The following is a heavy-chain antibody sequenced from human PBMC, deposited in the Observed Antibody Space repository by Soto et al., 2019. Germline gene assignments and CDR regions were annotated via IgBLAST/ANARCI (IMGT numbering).Heavy chain of an antibody. CDR2: ISYDGSNK. CDR3: AKDWGITMIVVGFDY. J-gene: IGHJ4*02. CDR1: GFTFSSYG. V-gene: IGHV3-30*18. Sequence: GGSLRLSCAASGFTFSSYGMHGVRQAPGKGLEWVAVISYDGSNKYYADSVKGRFTISRNNSKDTLYLQMNSLRAEDTAVYYCAKDWGITMIVVGFDYWGQGTLVTVSS. D-gene: IGHD3-22*01.